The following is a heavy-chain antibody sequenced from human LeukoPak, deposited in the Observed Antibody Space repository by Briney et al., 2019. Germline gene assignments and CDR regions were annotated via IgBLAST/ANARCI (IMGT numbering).Heavy chain of an antibody. D-gene: IGHD6-19*01. CDR3: AKTPHSSGWYNWFDP. V-gene: IGHV3-43*02. J-gene: IGHJ5*02. Sequence: PGGSLRLSCAASGFTFDDYAMHWVRQAPGKGLEWVSLISGDGGSTYYADSVKGRFTISRDNSENSLYLQMNSLRTEDTALYYCAKTPHSSGWYNWFDPWGQGTLVTVSS. CDR2: ISGDGGST. CDR1: GFTFDDYA.